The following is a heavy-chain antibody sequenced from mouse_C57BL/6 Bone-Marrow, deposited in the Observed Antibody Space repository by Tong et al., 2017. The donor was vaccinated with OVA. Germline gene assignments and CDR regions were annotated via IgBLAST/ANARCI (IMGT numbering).Heavy chain of an antibody. V-gene: IGHV10-3*03. D-gene: IGHD2-1*01. CDR2: IRSKSNNYAT. J-gene: IGHJ3*01. CDR1: GFTFNTYA. CDR3: VMVTTWGFAY. Sequence: EVQLQESGGGLVQPKGSLKLSCAASGFTFNTYAMHWVCQAPGKGLEWVARIRSKSNNYATYYADSVKDRFTISRDDSQSMLYLQMNNLKTEDTAMYYCVMVTTWGFAYWGQGTLVTVSA.